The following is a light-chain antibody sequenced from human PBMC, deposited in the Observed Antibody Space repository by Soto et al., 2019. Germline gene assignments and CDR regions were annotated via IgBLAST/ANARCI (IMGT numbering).Light chain of an antibody. J-gene: IGKJ5*01. CDR3: QQYNNWPIT. Sequence: EIVLTQSPAALSVSPLEVVTLSFMASQGIGSTLAWYQQKPGQTPRLLIYDSSTRAIGIPTRFSGSRSGTEFTLTISSLQSEDFAVYYCQQYNNWPITFGQGTRLEIK. CDR2: DSS. V-gene: IGKV3-15*01. CDR1: QGIGST.